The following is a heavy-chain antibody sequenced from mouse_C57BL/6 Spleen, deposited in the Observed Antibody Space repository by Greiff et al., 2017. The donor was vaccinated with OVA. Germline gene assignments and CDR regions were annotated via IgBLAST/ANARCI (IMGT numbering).Heavy chain of an antibody. V-gene: IGHV1-26*01. J-gene: IGHJ2*01. CDR2: INPNNGGT. D-gene: IGHD2-1*01. CDR3: AAIYYGNYEGYFDD. Sequence: EVQLQQSGPELVKPGASVKISCKASGYTFTDYYMNWVKQSHGKSLEWIGDINPNNGGTSYNQKFKGKATLTVDKSSSTAYMELRSLTSEDSAVDYCAAIYYGNYEGYFDDWGKGTTLTVSS. CDR1: GYTFTDYY.